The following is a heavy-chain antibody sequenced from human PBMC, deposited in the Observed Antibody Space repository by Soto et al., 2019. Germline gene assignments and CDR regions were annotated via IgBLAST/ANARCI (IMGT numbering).Heavy chain of an antibody. CDR2: IYPGDSDT. J-gene: IGHJ5*02. CDR1: GCRFTSYW. CDR3: ARQRYCSGGSCYSRWFDP. Sequence: GESLKISDKGSGCRFTSYWIGWVRQMPGKGLEWMGIIYPGDSDTRYSPSFQGQVTISADKSISTAYLQWSSLKASDTAMYYCARQRYCSGGSCYSRWFDPWGQGTLVTVSS. V-gene: IGHV5-51*01. D-gene: IGHD2-15*01.